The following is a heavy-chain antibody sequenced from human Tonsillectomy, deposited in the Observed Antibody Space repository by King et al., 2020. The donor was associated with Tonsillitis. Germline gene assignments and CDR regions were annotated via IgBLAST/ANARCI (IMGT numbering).Heavy chain of an antibody. Sequence: VQLVESGGGLVKPGGSLRLSCAASGFTFSSYSMNWVRQAPGKGLEWVSSISSSSSYIYYADSVKGRFTISRDNAKNSLYLQMNSLRAEDTAVYYCARDIAVAGTPAGFDYWGQGTLVTVSS. J-gene: IGHJ4*02. D-gene: IGHD6-19*01. CDR1: GFTFSSYS. CDR2: ISSSSSYI. V-gene: IGHV3-21*01. CDR3: ARDIAVAGTPAGFDY.